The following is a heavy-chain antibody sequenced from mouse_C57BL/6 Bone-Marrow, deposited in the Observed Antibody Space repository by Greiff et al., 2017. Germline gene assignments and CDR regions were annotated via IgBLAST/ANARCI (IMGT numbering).Heavy chain of an antibody. CDR2: ISDGGSYT. V-gene: IGHV5-4*01. CDR1: GFTFSSYA. Sequence: VQLKESGGGLVKPGGSLKLSCAASGFTFSSYAMSWVRQTPEKRLEWVATISDGGSYTYYPDNVKGRFTISRDNAKNNLYLQMSHLKSEDTAMYYCARVPFDYYAMDYWGQGTSVTVSS. J-gene: IGHJ4*01. CDR3: ARVPFDYYAMDY.